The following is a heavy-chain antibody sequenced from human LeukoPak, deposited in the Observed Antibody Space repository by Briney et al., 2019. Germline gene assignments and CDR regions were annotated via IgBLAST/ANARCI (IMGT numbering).Heavy chain of an antibody. V-gene: IGHV4-30-4*01. J-gene: IGHJ6*02. CDR3: ARYQLLYPLSGMDV. CDR1: VGSISRGDYY. CDR2: IYYSGST. D-gene: IGHD2-2*02. Sequence: VKPSQTLSLPCTVSVGSISRGDYYWRSIRQPPGKGLEWIGYIYYSGSTYYNPSLKSRVTISVDTSKNQFSLKLSSVTAADTAVYYCARYQLLYPLSGMDVWGQGTTVTVSS.